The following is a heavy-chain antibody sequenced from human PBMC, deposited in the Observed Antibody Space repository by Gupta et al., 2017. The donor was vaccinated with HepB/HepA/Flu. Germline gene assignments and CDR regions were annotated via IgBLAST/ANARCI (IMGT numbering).Heavy chain of an antibody. CDR2: ISGNGGST. J-gene: IGHJ4*02. Sequence: EVQLLESGGGLVQPGGSLRLSCAASGFTFSGYAMSWVRQAPGKGLEWVSIISGNGGSTYYADSVKGRFTISRDNSKKTVYLQMNSLRDEDTAVYYCAKRQDSGSYSTFDYWGQGTLVTLSS. CDR3: AKRQDSGSYSTFDY. V-gene: IGHV3-23*01. D-gene: IGHD1-26*01. CDR1: GFTFSGYA.